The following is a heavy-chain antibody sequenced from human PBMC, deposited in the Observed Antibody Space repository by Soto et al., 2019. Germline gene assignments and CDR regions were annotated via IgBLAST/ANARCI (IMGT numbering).Heavy chain of an antibody. CDR2: IIPIFGTA. D-gene: IGHD3-22*01. CDR1: GGTFSSYA. J-gene: IGHJ6*02. CDR3: ARDRNYYDSSGYLVFYYCYYGMDV. Sequence: GASVKVSCKASGGTFSSYAISWVRQATGQGLEWMGGIIPIFGTANYAQKFQGRVTITADESTSTAYMELSSLRSEDTAVYYCARDRNYYDSSGYLVFYYCYYGMDVWGQGTTVTVSS. V-gene: IGHV1-69*13.